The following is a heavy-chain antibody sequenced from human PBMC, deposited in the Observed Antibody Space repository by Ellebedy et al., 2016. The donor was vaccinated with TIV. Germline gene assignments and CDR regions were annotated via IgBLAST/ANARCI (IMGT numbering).Heavy chain of an antibody. D-gene: IGHD6-19*01. Sequence: GESLKISCAASGFLFSSNGMHWVRQAPGKGLEWVAVISFDGTTKHYVDSVKGRFTISRDNAKNSVYLQLSSLGAEDTAVYYCARDVWGGGWAWGQGTPVTVSS. CDR1: GFLFSSNG. CDR2: ISFDGTTK. V-gene: IGHV3-30*03. CDR3: ARDVWGGGWA. J-gene: IGHJ5*02.